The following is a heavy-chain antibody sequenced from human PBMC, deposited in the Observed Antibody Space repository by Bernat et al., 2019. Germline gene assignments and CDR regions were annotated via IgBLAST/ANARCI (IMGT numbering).Heavy chain of an antibody. D-gene: IGHD5-18*01. CDR1: GFTFSSYA. J-gene: IGHJ4*02. CDR2: ISGSGYST. Sequence: EVQLLESGGGLAQPGGSLRLSCAASGFTFSSYAMSWVRQAPGKGLEWVSGISGSGYSTYYADSVRGRFTISRDNSKNTLYLQMDSLRAEDTAVYYCARDRGYSYGHNFDYWGQGTLVTVSS. V-gene: IGHV3-23*01. CDR3: ARDRGYSYGHNFDY.